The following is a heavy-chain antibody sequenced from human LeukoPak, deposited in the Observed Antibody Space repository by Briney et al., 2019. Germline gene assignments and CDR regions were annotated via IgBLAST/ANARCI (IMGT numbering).Heavy chain of an antibody. Sequence: GESLKISCEGSGYSFTNYWIAWVRQMPGEGLEWMGIIYPGDSDATYSPSFQGQVTISTDKSIGTAYLQWSSLKASDTAMYYCARGIRLVRGVITPNFDHWGQGTLVTVSS. D-gene: IGHD3-10*01. V-gene: IGHV5-51*01. CDR2: IYPGDSDA. CDR1: GYSFTNYW. CDR3: ARGIRLVRGVITPNFDH. J-gene: IGHJ4*02.